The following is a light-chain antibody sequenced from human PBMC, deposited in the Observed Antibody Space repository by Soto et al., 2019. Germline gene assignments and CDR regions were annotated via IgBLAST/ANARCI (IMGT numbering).Light chain of an antibody. CDR2: EVS. V-gene: IGLV2-14*01. CDR3: CSYTSSTSAV. Sequence: QSALTLPASVSGSPGQSITISCTGTSSDVGRYNYVSWFQQHPGKAPKLMIFEVSTRPSGVSNRFSGSKSGNTGSLTISGLQNEDQADYFSCSYTSSTSAVFGGGTKLTVL. J-gene: IGLJ2*01. CDR1: SSDVGRYNY.